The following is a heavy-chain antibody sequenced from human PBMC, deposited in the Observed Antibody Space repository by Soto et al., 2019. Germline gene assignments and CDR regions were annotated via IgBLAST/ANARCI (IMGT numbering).Heavy chain of an antibody. CDR3: ARVRDCSGGTRYSWWFDP. J-gene: IGHJ5*02. D-gene: IGHD2-15*01. CDR2: IYYSGST. V-gene: IGHV4-59*01. Sequence: PSETLSLTCTVSGGSISSYYWSWIRQPPGKGLEWIGHIYYSGSTSYNSSLKSRVTISVDTSKSQLSLKLSSVTAADTAVYYCARVRDCSGGTRYSWWFDPWGQGTLVTVSS. CDR1: GGSISSYY.